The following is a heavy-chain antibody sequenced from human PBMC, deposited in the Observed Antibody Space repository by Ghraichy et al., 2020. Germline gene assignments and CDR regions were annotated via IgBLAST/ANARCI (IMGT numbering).Heavy chain of an antibody. CDR2: IIPIFGTA. D-gene: IGHD2-2*01. J-gene: IGHJ6*02. V-gene: IGHV1-69*13. CDR3: ARAGRCSSTSCYVNPYYYYGMDV. CDR1: GGTFSSYA. Sequence: SVKVSCKASGGTFSSYAISWVRQAPGQGLEWMGGIIPIFGTANYAQKFQGRVTITADESTSTAYMELSSLRSEDTAVYYCARAGRCSSTSCYVNPYYYYGMDVWGQGTTVTVSS.